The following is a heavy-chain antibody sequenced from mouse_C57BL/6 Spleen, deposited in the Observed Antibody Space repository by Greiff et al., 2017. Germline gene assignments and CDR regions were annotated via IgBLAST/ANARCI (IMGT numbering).Heavy chain of an antibody. Sequence: QVQLQQSGAELARPGASVKMSCKASGYTFTSYTMHWVQQRPGQGLEWIGYINPSSGYTKYNQKFKDKATLTADKTSSTAYMQLSSLTSEDSAVYYCASGYGSSYRLDYWGQGTTLTVSS. J-gene: IGHJ2*01. D-gene: IGHD1-1*01. CDR3: ASGYGSSYRLDY. CDR2: INPSSGYT. V-gene: IGHV1-4*01. CDR1: GYTFTSYT.